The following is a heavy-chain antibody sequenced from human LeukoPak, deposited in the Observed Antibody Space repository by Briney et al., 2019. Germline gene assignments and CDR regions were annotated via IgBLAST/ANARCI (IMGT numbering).Heavy chain of an antibody. Sequence: GGSLRLSCAASGFTFSNYGMNWVRQAPGKGLEWVSTISGSGGGTFYADSVKGRFTISRDNSKNMLYLQMNSLRAEDTAVYYCTKCLKWFGERNNYYYYMDVWGKGTTVTISS. CDR1: GFTFSNYG. CDR2: ISGSGGGT. CDR3: TKCLKWFGERNNYYYYMDV. V-gene: IGHV3-23*01. D-gene: IGHD3-10*01. J-gene: IGHJ6*03.